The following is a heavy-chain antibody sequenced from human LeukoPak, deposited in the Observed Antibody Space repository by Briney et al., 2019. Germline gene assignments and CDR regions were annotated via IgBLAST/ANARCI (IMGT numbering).Heavy chain of an antibody. CDR2: IGTAGDT. CDR1: GFTFSSYD. Sequence: GGSLRLSCAASGFTFSSYDMHWVRQATGKGLEWVSAIGTAGDTYYPGSVKGRFTISRENAKNSLYLQMNRLRAGDTAVYYCARGSGSVHSRWFDPWGQGTLVTVSS. V-gene: IGHV3-13*01. D-gene: IGHD2-21*01. J-gene: IGHJ5*02. CDR3: ARGSGSVHSRWFDP.